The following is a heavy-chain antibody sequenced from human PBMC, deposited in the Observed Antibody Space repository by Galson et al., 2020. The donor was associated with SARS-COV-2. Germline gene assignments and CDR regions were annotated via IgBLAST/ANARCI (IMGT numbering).Heavy chain of an antibody. J-gene: IGHJ4*02. CDR3: ARGVLGYSSSWEEYYFDY. Sequence: GGSLRLPFAASGFTFRSYGMHWVRQAPGKGLEWVAVIWYDGSNKYYADSVKGRFTISRDNSKNTLYLQMNSLRAEDTAVYYCARGVLGYSSSWEEYYFDYWGQGTLVTVSS. CDR2: IWYDGSNK. D-gene: IGHD6-13*01. V-gene: IGHV3-33*01. CDR1: GFTFRSYG.